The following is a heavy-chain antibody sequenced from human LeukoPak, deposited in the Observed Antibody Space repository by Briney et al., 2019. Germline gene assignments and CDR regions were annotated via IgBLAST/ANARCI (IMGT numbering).Heavy chain of an antibody. CDR1: GFTFSSFD. D-gene: IGHD1-26*01. CDR3: VKRAASCFDH. V-gene: IGHV3-23*01. J-gene: IGHJ4*02. CDR2: ISASGDST. Sequence: GGSLRLSCAVSGFTFSSFDMIWARQTPGKGLEWVSVISASGDSTYYADSVKGRFTISRDNSMKTLYLHLKSLRVEDTAKYYCVKRAASCFDHWGQGTLITVSS.